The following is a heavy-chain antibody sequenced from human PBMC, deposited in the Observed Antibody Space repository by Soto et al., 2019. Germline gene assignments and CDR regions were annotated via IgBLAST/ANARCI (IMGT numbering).Heavy chain of an antibody. D-gene: IGHD3-3*01. CDR2: ISYDGSNK. V-gene: IGHV3-30*18. J-gene: IGHJ6*02. Sequence: GGSLRLSCAASGFTFSSYGMHWVRQAPGKGLEWVAVISYDGSNKYYADSVKGRFTISRDNSKNTLYLQMNSLRAEDTAVYYCAKSVVGDFWSGYFFYYYGMDVWGQGTTVTVSS. CDR3: AKSVVGDFWSGYFFYYYGMDV. CDR1: GFTFSSYG.